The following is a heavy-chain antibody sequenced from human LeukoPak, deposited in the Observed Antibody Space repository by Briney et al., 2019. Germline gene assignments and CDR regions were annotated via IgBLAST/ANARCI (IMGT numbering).Heavy chain of an antibody. V-gene: IGHV1-2*02. CDR2: INPNSGGT. CDR1: GYTFTGYY. D-gene: IGHD6-6*01. CDR3: ARAIAARSASCGFDP. Sequence: ASVKASCKASGYTFTGYYMHWVRQAPGQGLEWMGWINPNSGGTNYAQKFQGRVTMTRDTSISTAYMELSRLRSDDTAVYYCARAIAARSASCGFDPWGQGTLVNVSS. J-gene: IGHJ5*02.